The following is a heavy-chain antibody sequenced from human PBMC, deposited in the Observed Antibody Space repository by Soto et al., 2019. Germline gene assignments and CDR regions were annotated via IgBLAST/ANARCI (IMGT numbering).Heavy chain of an antibody. D-gene: IGHD5-12*01. Sequence: SETLSLTCTVSGGSISSYYWSWIRQPPGKGLEWIGYIYYSGSTNYNPSLKSRVTISVDTSKNQFSLKLSSVTAADTAVYYCARGGSRDGYNDYYYGMDVWGQGTTVTAP. V-gene: IGHV4-59*01. J-gene: IGHJ6*02. CDR2: IYYSGST. CDR3: ARGGSRDGYNDYYYGMDV. CDR1: GGSISSYY.